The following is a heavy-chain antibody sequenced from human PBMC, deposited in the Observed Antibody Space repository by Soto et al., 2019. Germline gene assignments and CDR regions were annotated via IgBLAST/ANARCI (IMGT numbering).Heavy chain of an antibody. J-gene: IGHJ5*02. V-gene: IGHV1-69*13. D-gene: IGHD2-15*01. CDR2: IIPIFGTA. Sequence: SVKVSCKASGFSFTGYYIHWLRQAPGQGLEWMGGIIPIFGTANYAQKFQGRVTITADESTSTAYMELSSLRSEDTAVYYCAREGYCSGGSCAPPGWFDPWGQGTLVTVSS. CDR3: AREGYCSGGSCAPPGWFDP. CDR1: GFSFTGYY.